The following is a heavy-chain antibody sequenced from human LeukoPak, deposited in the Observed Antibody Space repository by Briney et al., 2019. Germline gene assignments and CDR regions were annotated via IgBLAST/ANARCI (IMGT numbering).Heavy chain of an antibody. CDR2: INPHSGGT. Sequence: GASVKVSCKASGYTFTDYYMHWVRQAPGQGLEWMGWINPHSGGTDHAQKFQGRVTMTRDTSISTAYMELSSLRSEDTAVYYCARMSYYDRRGDNWFDPWGQGTLVIVSS. J-gene: IGHJ5*02. V-gene: IGHV1-2*02. D-gene: IGHD3-22*01. CDR1: GYTFTDYY. CDR3: ARMSYYDRRGDNWFDP.